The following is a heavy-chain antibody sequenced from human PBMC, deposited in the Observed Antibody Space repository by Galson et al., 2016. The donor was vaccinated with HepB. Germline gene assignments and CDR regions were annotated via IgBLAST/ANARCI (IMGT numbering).Heavy chain of an antibody. CDR1: GFTFKNYA. CDR2: VSGSGDNT. V-gene: IGHV3-23*01. D-gene: IGHD2-2*01. Sequence: SLRLCCAASGFTFKNYATNWVGQAPGKGLEWVSVVSGSGDNTYYADSVKGRLTISRDNSNNTLFLQMDSLRAEDTAVYYCARAPVTSTTCCYYFDYWGQGTLVTVSS. CDR3: ARAPVTSTTCCYYFDY. J-gene: IGHJ4*02.